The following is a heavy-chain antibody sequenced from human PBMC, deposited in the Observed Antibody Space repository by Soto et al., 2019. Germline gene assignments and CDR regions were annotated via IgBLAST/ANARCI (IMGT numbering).Heavy chain of an antibody. CDR2: ISGGGDTT. D-gene: IGHD3-10*01. CDR3: AKGRGGSGSLTPRVDF. V-gene: IGHV3-23*01. CDR1: GFTFNNYA. J-gene: IGHJ4*02. Sequence: EVQLLESGGGLVQPGGSLRLSCAASGFTFNNYAMTWVRQAPGKGLEWVSAISGGGDTTSYADSVNGRFTVSRDGSKNTLYLQMSSLRAEDTALNYCAKGRGGSGSLTPRVDFWGQGTLVTVSS.